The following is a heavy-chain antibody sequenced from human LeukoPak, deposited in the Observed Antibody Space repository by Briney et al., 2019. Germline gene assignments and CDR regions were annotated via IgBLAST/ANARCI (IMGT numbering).Heavy chain of an antibody. Sequence: PGESLRLSCAASGFTFSKYWMLWVRQAPGKGLESVSRINTDGTVTTYADSVKGRFTVSRDTADNTVFLQMNSVRDEDTAVYYCATKQWLAPPPDSWGQGTPVTVSS. CDR1: GFTFSKYW. J-gene: IGHJ4*02. CDR3: ATKQWLAPPPDS. V-gene: IGHV3-74*01. D-gene: IGHD6-19*01. CDR2: INTDGTVT.